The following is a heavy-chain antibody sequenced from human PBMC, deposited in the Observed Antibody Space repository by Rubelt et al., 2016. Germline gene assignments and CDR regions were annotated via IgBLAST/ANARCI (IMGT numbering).Heavy chain of an antibody. Sequence: QVQLVESGGGVVQPGRSLRLSCAASGFTFDDYAMHWVRQAPGKGLEWVSVIYSGGSTYYVESGAGRFTISRDNSKNTLYLQMNSLRAEDTAVYYCARVYGSSLNGMDVWGQGTTVTVSS. CDR1: GFTFDDYA. J-gene: IGHJ6*02. CDR3: ARVYGSSLNGMDV. V-gene: IGHV3-NL1*01. CDR2: IYSGGST. D-gene: IGHD6-13*01.